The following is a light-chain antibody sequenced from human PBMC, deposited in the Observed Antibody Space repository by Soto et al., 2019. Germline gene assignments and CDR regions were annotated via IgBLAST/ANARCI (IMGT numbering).Light chain of an antibody. CDR1: QAIRTS. CDR2: AAS. J-gene: IGKJ1*01. CDR3: QPYNVYPCT. Sequence: IRLTQAPSSRYASVGHRVTITGRASQAIRTSLVWYQQKPGKVPKLLIYAASILQSGVTSRFSGSGSGTEFTLSISSLQPDDFATYYCQPYNVYPCTVGQVTQVEIK. V-gene: IGKV1-17*01.